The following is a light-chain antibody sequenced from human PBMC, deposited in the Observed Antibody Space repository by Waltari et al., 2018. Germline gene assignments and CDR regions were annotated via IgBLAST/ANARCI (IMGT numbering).Light chain of an antibody. CDR2: GND. CDR3: QSYDTSLRAV. J-gene: IGLJ2*01. V-gene: IGLV1-40*01. CDR1: SSTFGAGYA. Sequence: QSVLTQPPSVSGAPGPRITIPCTGSSSTFGAGYAVLWYRQLPGTAPKLLIFGNDKRPSGVPDRFSGSKSGTSASLGITGLQAEDEADYYCQSYDTSLRAVFGGGTKVIVL.